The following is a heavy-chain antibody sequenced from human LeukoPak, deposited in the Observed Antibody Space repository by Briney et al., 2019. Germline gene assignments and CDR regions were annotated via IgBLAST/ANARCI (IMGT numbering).Heavy chain of an antibody. Sequence: SVKVSCKASGGTFSSYAISWVRQAPGQGLEWMGGIIPIFGTANYAQKFQGRVTITADESTSTAYMELSSLRSEDTAVYYCASSYYYDSSGYYSYLDYWGQGTLVTVSS. CDR2: IIPIFGTA. V-gene: IGHV1-69*13. CDR1: GGTFSSYA. CDR3: ASSYYYDSSGYYSYLDY. D-gene: IGHD3-22*01. J-gene: IGHJ4*02.